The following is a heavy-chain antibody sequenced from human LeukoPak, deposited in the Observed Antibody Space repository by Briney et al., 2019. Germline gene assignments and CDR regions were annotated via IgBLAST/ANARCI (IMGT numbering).Heavy chain of an antibody. CDR2: IGTAGDT. J-gene: IGHJ4*02. V-gene: IGHV3-13*01. CDR3: ARGGALWFGEAQYYFDY. D-gene: IGHD3-10*01. Sequence: GGSLRLSCAASGFTFISYDMHWVRQATGKGLEWVSAIGTAGDTYYPGSVKGRFTISRENAKNSLYLQMNSLRAGDTAVYYCARGGALWFGEAQYYFDYWGQGTLVTVSS. CDR1: GFTFISYD.